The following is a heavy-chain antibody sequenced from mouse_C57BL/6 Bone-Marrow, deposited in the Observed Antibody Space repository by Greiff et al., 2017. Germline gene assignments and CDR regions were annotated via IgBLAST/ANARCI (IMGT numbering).Heavy chain of an antibody. CDR1: GFNIKDDY. CDR3: TTAPQNYYGSRRDY. D-gene: IGHD1-1*01. J-gene: IGHJ2*03. CDR2: IDPENGDT. V-gene: IGHV14-4*01. Sequence: EVKLQESGAELVRPGASVKLSCTASGFNIKDDYMHWVKQRPEQGLEWIGWIDPENGDTEYASKFQGKATITADTSSNTAYLQLSSLTSEDTAVYYCTTAPQNYYGSRRDYWGQGTSLTVSS.